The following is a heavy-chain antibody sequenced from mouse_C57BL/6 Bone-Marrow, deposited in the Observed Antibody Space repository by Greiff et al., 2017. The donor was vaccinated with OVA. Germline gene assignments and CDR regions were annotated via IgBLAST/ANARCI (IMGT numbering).Heavy chain of an antibody. V-gene: IGHV7-1*01. CDR2: SRNKANDYTT. CDR3: ARDGDYSHWYFDV. J-gene: IGHJ1*03. Sequence: EVKLVESGGGLVQSGRSLRLSCATSGFTFSDFYMEWVRQAPGKGLEWIAASRNKANDYTTEYSASVKGRFIVSRDTSQSILYLQMNALRAEDTAIYYCARDGDYSHWYFDVWGTGTTVTVSS. D-gene: IGHD2-12*01. CDR1: GFTFSDFY.